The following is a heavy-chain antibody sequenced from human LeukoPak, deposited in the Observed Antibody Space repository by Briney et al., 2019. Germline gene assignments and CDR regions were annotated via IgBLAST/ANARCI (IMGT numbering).Heavy chain of an antibody. CDR3: ATSWGPDTSAFRWGRDGMDV. D-gene: IGHD3-16*01. CDR1: GGSIRNSSFY. V-gene: IGHV3-23*01. J-gene: IGHJ6*02. CDR2: ISKSGDHT. Sequence: PSETLSLTCAVSGGSIRNSSFYWGWIRQAPGKGLEWVSAISKSGDHTYYAASAKGRFTIYRDNSKNTQYLQMNSLRAEDTAVYYCATSWGPDTSAFRWGRDGMDVWGQGTTVIVS.